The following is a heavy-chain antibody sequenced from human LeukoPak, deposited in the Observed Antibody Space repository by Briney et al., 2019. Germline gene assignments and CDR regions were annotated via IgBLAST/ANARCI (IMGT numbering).Heavy chain of an antibody. J-gene: IGHJ4*02. D-gene: IGHD2-21*02. Sequence: GGSLRLSCAASGFTFSSYEMNWGRQDPGKGLEWVSYISCSGSTIYYADSVKGRFTISRDNAKNSLYLQMNSLKTEDTAVYYYTRLLNDATCGGDSVDYWGQGTLVTVSS. CDR2: ISCSGSTI. CDR3: TRLLNDATCGGDSVDY. V-gene: IGHV3-48*03. CDR1: GFTFSSYE.